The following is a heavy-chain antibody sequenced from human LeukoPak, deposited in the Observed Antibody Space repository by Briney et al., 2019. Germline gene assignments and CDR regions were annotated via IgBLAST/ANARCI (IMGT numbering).Heavy chain of an antibody. CDR1: GGSISSSSYY. CDR3: ARVPDYGGNARLDAFDI. J-gene: IGHJ3*02. Sequence: SETLSLTCTVSGGSISSSSYYWSWIRQPPGKGLEWIGYIYYSGSTNYNPSLKSRVTISVDTSKNQFSLKLSSVTAADTAVYYCARVPDYGGNARLDAFDIWGQGTMVTVSS. V-gene: IGHV4-61*01. CDR2: IYYSGST. D-gene: IGHD4-23*01.